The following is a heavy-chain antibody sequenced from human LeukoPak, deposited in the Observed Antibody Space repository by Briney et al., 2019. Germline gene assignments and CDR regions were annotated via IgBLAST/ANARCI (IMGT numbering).Heavy chain of an antibody. CDR2: MKYDGSEK. V-gene: IGHV3-7*01. CDR1: GFTFSSYW. J-gene: IGHJ4*02. CDR3: ARDIEAAGLFLDY. D-gene: IGHD6-13*01. Sequence: GSLRLSCAASGFTFSSYWMTWVRQAPGKGLEWVANMKYDGSEKYYVDSVKGRFTISRDNAKNSLYLQMNSLRAEDTAVYYCARDIEAAGLFLDYWGQGTLVTVSS.